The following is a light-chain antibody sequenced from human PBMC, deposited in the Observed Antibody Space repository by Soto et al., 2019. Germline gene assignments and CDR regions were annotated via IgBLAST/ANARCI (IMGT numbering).Light chain of an antibody. J-gene: IGKJ4*01. Sequence: EIVMTQSPATLSVSPGERATLSCRASQSISTELAWYQQKPGQPPRLLIYSASTRATGVPARFTGSGSGSEFTLTISGLQSEDFAVYYCQQRSNWPPSLTFGGGTKVEIK. CDR2: SAS. CDR1: QSISTE. V-gene: IGKV3-15*01. CDR3: QQRSNWPPSLT.